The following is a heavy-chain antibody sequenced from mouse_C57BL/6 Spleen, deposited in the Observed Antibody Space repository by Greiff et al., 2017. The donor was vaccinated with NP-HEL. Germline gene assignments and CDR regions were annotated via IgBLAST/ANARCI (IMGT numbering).Heavy chain of an antibody. J-gene: IGHJ4*01. V-gene: IGHV2-9*01. CDR2: IWGGGST. CDR1: GFSLTSYG. CDR3: AKHYYYGSSPYYYAMDY. D-gene: IGHD1-1*01. Sequence: VKLMESGPGLVAPSQSLSITCTVSGFSLTSYGVDWVRQPPGTGLEWLGVIWGGGSTNSNSALMSRLSISKDNSKSQVFLKMNSLQTDDTAMYYCAKHYYYGSSPYYYAMDYWGQGTSVTVSS.